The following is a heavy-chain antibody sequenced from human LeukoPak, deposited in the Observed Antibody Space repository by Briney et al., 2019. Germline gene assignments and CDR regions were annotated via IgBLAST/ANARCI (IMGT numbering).Heavy chain of an antibody. CDR3: ASPLQGVYGFDYYYYYMDV. CDR2: IIPIFGTA. D-gene: IGHD3-10*01. V-gene: IGHV1-69*01. CDR1: GGTFISYA. Sequence: SVKVSCKASGGTFISYAISWVRQAPGQGLEWIGGIIPIFGTANYAQKFQGRVTITADESTSTAYMELSSLGSEDTAVYYCASPLQGVYGFDYYYYYMDVWGKGTTVTVSS. J-gene: IGHJ6*03.